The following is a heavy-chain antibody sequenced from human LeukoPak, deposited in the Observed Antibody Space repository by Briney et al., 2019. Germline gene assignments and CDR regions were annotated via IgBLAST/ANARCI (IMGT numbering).Heavy chain of an antibody. J-gene: IGHJ6*03. D-gene: IGHD1-26*01. CDR3: ARDSYVYYMDV. Sequence: GGSLRLSCAASGFTFRAYWMHWVRQAPGKGLEWVSYISSSGSTIYYADSVKGRFTISRDNAKNSLYLQMNSLRAEDTAVYYCARDSYVYYMDVWGKGTTVTISS. CDR2: ISSSGSTI. V-gene: IGHV3-48*04. CDR1: GFTFRAYW.